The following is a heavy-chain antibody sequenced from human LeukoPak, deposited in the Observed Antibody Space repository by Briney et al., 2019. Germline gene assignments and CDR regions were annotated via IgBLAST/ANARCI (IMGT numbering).Heavy chain of an antibody. V-gene: IGHV4-39*07. D-gene: IGHD6-13*01. CDR3: ARAPLGAAAARFDY. J-gene: IGHJ4*02. Sequence: SETLSLTCTVSGGSISSSSYYWGWIRQPPGKGLEGIGSIYYSGSTYYNPSLKSRVTISVDTSKNQFSLKLSSVTAADTAVYYCARAPLGAAAARFDYWGQGTLVTVSS. CDR2: IYYSGST. CDR1: GGSISSSSYY.